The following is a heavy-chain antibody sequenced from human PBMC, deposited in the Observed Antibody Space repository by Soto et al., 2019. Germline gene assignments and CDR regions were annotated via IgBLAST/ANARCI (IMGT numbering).Heavy chain of an antibody. CDR2: ISGSGGST. J-gene: IGHJ6*02. CDR1: GFTFSRYA. Sequence: PGGSLRLSCAASGFTFSRYAMSWVRQAPGKGPEWVSAISGSGGSTYYADSVKGRFTISRDNSKNTLYLQMNSLRAEDTAVYYCAKVTGSSGPQGYYYGMDVWGQGTTVTVSS. D-gene: IGHD3-22*01. V-gene: IGHV3-23*01. CDR3: AKVTGSSGPQGYYYGMDV.